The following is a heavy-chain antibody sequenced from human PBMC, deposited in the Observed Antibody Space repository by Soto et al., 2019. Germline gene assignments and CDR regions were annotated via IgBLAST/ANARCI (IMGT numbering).Heavy chain of an antibody. D-gene: IGHD4-4*01. Sequence: GGSLRLSCTASGFTFGDYAMSWFRQAPGKGLEWVGFIRSKAYGGTTEYAASVKGRFTISRDDSKSIAYLQMNSLKTEDTAVCYCTRDMTTVSSHYYYGMDVWGQGTTVTVSS. CDR1: GFTFGDYA. V-gene: IGHV3-49*03. CDR3: TRDMTTVSSHYYYGMDV. J-gene: IGHJ6*02. CDR2: IRSKAYGGTT.